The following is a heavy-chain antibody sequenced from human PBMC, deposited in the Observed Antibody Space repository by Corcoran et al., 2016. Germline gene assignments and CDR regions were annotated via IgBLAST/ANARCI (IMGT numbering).Heavy chain of an antibody. CDR3: TTSVTPTGGAFVL. J-gene: IGHJ3*01. Sequence: EVQLVESGGGLVKPGGSLSLSCAASGFTFNNSWMTWVRQAPGKGREWVGRIKSITDGGTTDYTAPVKGRFTISRDDSRNTLYLQMNSLKSEDTAVYYCTTSVTPTGGAFVLWGQGTMVTASS. CDR2: IKSITDGGTT. V-gene: IGHV3-15*01. D-gene: IGHD1-1*01. CDR1: GFTFNNSW.